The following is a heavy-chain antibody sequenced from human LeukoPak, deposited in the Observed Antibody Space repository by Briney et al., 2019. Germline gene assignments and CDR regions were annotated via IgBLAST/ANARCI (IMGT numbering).Heavy chain of an antibody. CDR3: AELGITMIGGV. CDR2: ISSSGSTI. V-gene: IGHV3-48*03. D-gene: IGHD3-10*02. J-gene: IGHJ6*04. Sequence: QPGGSLRPSCAASGFTFSSYEMNWVRQAPGKGLEWASYISSSGSTIYYADSVKGRFTISRDNAKNSLYLQMNSLRAEDTAVYYCAELGITMIGGVWGKGTTVTISS. CDR1: GFTFSSYE.